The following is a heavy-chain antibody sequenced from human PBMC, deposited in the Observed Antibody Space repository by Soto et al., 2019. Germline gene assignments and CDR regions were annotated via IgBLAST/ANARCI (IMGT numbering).Heavy chain of an antibody. Sequence: GGSLRLSCAASGFTFSSYGMHRVRQAPGKGLEWVAVISYDGSNKYYADSVKGRFTISRDNSKNTLYLQMNSLRAEDTAVYYCAKDAGPITMIVVVMDAWDYGMDVWGQGTTVTVSS. J-gene: IGHJ6*02. V-gene: IGHV3-30*18. D-gene: IGHD3-22*01. CDR1: GFTFSSYG. CDR3: AKDAGPITMIVVVMDAWDYGMDV. CDR2: ISYDGSNK.